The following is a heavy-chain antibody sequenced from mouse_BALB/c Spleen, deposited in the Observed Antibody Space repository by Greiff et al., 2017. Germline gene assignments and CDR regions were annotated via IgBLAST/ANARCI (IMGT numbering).Heavy chain of an antibody. CDR1: GYSITSDYA. CDR3: ARSGKSIHLYYAMDY. J-gene: IGHJ4*01. D-gene: IGHD2-3*01. Sequence: EVKLMESGPGLVKPSQSLSLTCTVTGYSITSDYAWNWIRQFPGNKLEWMGYISYSGSTSYNPSLKSRISITRDTSKNQFFLQLNSVTTEDTATYYCARSGKSIHLYYAMDYWGQGTSVTVSS. CDR2: ISYSGST. V-gene: IGHV3-2*02.